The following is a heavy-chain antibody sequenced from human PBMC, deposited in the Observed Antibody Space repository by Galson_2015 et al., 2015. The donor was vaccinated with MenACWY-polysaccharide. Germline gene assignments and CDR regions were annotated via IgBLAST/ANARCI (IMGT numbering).Heavy chain of an antibody. CDR3: AKYGSGSRTAFEI. D-gene: IGHD3-10*01. CDR2: INKDGSEK. V-gene: IGHV3-7*03. CDR1: GFTFSSYW. J-gene: IGHJ3*02. Sequence: SLRLSCAASGFTFSSYWMSWVRQAPGKGLEWVANINKDGSEKYYVDSVKGRFTISRDNAENSLYLQMNSLRAEDTAVYYCAKYGSGSRTAFEIWGQGTMVTVSS.